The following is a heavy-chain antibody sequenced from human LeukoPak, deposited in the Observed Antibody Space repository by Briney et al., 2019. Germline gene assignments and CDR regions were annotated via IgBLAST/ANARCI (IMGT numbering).Heavy chain of an antibody. D-gene: IGHD2-2*01. CDR3: ASGGYCSSTSCYYLNDY. J-gene: IGHJ4*02. CDR2: IIPIFGTA. CDR1: GGTFSSYA. V-gene: IGHV1-69*13. Sequence: GASVKVPCKASGGTFSSYAISWVRQAPGQGLEWMGGIIPIFGTANYAQKFQGRVTITADESTSTAYMELSSLRSEDTAVYHCASGGYCSSTSCYYLNDYWGQGTLVTVSS.